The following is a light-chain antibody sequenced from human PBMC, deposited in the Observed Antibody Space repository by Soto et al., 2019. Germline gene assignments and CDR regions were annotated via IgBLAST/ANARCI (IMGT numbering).Light chain of an antibody. Sequence: DIQMTQSPSSLSASVGDRVTITCRASQSISSYLNWYQQKPGKAPKLLIYAASSLQSGVPSRFSGSGSGTEFTLTISSLKTEDFATYYCQQSYSTPRTFGPGTKVDIK. CDR1: QSISSY. CDR2: AAS. V-gene: IGKV1-39*01. CDR3: QQSYSTPRT. J-gene: IGKJ3*01.